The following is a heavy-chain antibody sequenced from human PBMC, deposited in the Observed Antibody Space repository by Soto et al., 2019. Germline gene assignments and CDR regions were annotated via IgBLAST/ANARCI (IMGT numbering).Heavy chain of an antibody. CDR2: ISAYNGNT. CDR1: GYTFTSYG. V-gene: IGHV1-18*01. CDR3: ARTAYYYDSSGYWVHDAFDI. J-gene: IGHJ3*02. D-gene: IGHD3-22*01. Sequence: ASVKVSCKASGYTFTSYGTSWVRQAPGQGLEWMGWISAYNGNTNYAQKLQGRVTMTTDTSTSTAYMELRSLRSDDTAVYYCARTAYYYDSSGYWVHDAFDIWGQGTMVTVSS.